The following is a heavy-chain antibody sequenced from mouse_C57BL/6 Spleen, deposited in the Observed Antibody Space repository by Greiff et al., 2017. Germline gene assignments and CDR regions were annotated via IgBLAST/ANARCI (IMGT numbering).Heavy chain of an antibody. V-gene: IGHV3-8*01. CDR3: ARYQSAQATSFDY. D-gene: IGHD3-2*02. CDR2: ISYSGST. CDR1: GYSITSDY. Sequence: EVKLMESGPGLAKPSQTLSLTCSVTGYSITSDYWNWIRKFPGNKLEYMGYISYSGSTYYNPSLKSLISITRDTSKNQYYLQLNSVTTEDTATYYCARYQSAQATSFDYWGQVTTLTFSS. J-gene: IGHJ2*01.